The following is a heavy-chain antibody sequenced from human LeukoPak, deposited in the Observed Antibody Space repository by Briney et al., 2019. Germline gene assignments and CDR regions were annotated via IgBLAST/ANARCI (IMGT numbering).Heavy chain of an antibody. CDR1: GYTFTSYG. Sequence: GASVKVSCKASGYTFTSYGISWVRQAPGQGLEWMGIINPSGGSTSFAQKFQGRVTMTRDTSISTAYMELSRLRSDDTAVYYCAREGDYVWGSYRQRYYFDYWGQGTLVTVSS. V-gene: IGHV1-46*01. J-gene: IGHJ4*02. CDR2: INPSGGST. D-gene: IGHD3-16*02. CDR3: AREGDYVWGSYRQRYYFDY.